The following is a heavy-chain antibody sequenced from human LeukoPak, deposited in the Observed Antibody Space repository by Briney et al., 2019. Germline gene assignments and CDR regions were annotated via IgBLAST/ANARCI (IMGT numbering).Heavy chain of an antibody. Sequence: PSQTLSLTCTVSGGSISSGDYYWSWIGQPPGKGLEWIGYIYYSGSTYYNPSLNSRVTISLDTSKNQFSLKLSSVTAAATAVYYCARERAVGDIVATMEWFDYWGQGTLVTVSS. V-gene: IGHV4-30-4*01. CDR2: IYYSGST. J-gene: IGHJ4*02. CDR3: ARERAVGDIVATMEWFDY. D-gene: IGHD5-12*01. CDR1: GGSISSGDYY.